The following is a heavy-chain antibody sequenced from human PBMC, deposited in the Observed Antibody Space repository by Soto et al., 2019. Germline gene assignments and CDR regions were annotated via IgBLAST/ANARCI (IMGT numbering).Heavy chain of an antibody. CDR2: IYHTGST. V-gene: IGHV4-61*01. Sequence: QVQLQESGPGLVKPSETLSLTCTVSGGSVSDDNYYWSWIRQPPGKRLEWIGYIYHTGSTNFNPSLKSRVTMSVDTSKNQFSLTLNSVTAADTAVYYCARGHWKGDYWGQGTLVTVSS. J-gene: IGHJ4*02. CDR1: GGSVSDDNYY. CDR3: ARGHWKGDY. D-gene: IGHD1-1*01.